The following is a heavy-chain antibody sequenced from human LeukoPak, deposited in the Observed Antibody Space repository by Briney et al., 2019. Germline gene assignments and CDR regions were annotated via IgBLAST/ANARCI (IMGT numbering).Heavy chain of an antibody. CDR1: GFTFSSYA. Sequence: QTGGSLRLSCAASGFTFSSYAMSWVRQAPGRGLEWVSAITYTGGDTYYADSVKGRFTISRDNSKNTLSLQMNALRAEDTAIYYCAKVGNNALDVWGQGTMVTVSS. CDR2: ITYTGGDT. V-gene: IGHV3-23*01. CDR3: AKVGNNALDV. D-gene: IGHD1-26*01. J-gene: IGHJ3*01.